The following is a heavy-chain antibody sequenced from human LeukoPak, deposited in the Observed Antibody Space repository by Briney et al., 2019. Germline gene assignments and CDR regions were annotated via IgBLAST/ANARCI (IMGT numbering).Heavy chain of an antibody. CDR1: GFTFSDYY. CDR3: ARGSMITFGGVIVIRHDAFDI. V-gene: IGHV3-11*05. CDR2: ISSSSSYT. J-gene: IGHJ3*02. D-gene: IGHD3-16*02. Sequence: PGRSLRLSCAASGFTFSDYYMSWIRQAPGKGLEWVSSISSSSSYTNYADSVKGRFTISRDNAKNSLYLQMNSLRAEDTAVYYCARGSMITFGGVIVIRHDAFDIWGQGTMVTVSS.